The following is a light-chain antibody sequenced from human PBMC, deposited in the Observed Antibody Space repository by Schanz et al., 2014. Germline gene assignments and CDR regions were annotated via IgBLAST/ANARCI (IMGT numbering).Light chain of an antibody. J-gene: IGLJ2*01. V-gene: IGLV2-23*01. CDR2: EGS. CDR1: SSDVGSYNL. Sequence: QSALTQPASVSGSPGQSITISCTGTSSDVGSYNLVSWYQQHPGKAPKLMIYEGSKRPSGVSNRFSGSKSGNTASLTISGXXAEDEAHYYCCSFAGSHVVFGGGTQLTVL. CDR3: CSFAGSHVV.